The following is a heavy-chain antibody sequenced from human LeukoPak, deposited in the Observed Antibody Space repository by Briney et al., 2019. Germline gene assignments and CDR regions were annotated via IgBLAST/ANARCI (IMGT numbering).Heavy chain of an antibody. CDR2: ISSSGSNM. CDR3: ARDLGDSNGSDIVVVPGDHYMDV. J-gene: IGHJ6*03. CDR1: GFSFSDYY. Sequence: GGSLRLSCAASGFSFSDYYMSWIRQAPGKGLEWVSYISSSGSNMYYADSVKGRFTISRDNAKNSLYLQMNSLRAEDTAVYHCARDLGDSNGSDIVVVPGDHYMDVWGKGTTVTVSS. V-gene: IGHV3-11*04. D-gene: IGHD2-2*01.